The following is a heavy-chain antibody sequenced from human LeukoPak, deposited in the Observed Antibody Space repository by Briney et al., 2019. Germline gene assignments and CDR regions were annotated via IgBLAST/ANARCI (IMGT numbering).Heavy chain of an antibody. Sequence: GGSLRLSCAASGFTFSCYGMHWVRQAPGKGLEWVAVISYDGSNKYYADSVKGRFTISRDNSKNTLYLQMNSLRAEDTAVYYCAKPLRYQDYYYYGMDVWGQGTTVTVSS. CDR1: GFTFSCYG. V-gene: IGHV3-30*18. CDR3: AKPLRYQDYYYYGMDV. CDR2: ISYDGSNK. D-gene: IGHD2-2*01. J-gene: IGHJ6*02.